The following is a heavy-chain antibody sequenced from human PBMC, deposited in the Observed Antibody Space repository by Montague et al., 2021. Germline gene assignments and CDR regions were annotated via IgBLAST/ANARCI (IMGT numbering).Heavy chain of an antibody. J-gene: IGHJ1*01. CDR1: GGSFSGYY. CDR3: ARAPLVLQRFLENLYSRNWDRDV. CDR2: INHSGNT. Sequence: SETLSLTCAVYGGSFSGYYWTWIRQSPGKGLEWIGEINHSGNTNYNPSPKSRVNLSVDTSKNQFSLNLTSVTAAATAVYYCARAPLVLQRFLENLYSRNWDRDVWGHGTLVTVSS. D-gene: IGHD3-3*01. V-gene: IGHV4-34*01.